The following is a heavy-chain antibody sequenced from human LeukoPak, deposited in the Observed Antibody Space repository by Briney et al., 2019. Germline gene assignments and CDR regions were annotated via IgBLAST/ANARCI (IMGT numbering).Heavy chain of an antibody. CDR3: ARESPLYSYGSKPGTPDY. V-gene: IGHV1-2*02. CDR1: GYTFTRYY. J-gene: IGHJ4*02. Sequence: ASVKVSCKPSGYTFTRYYMHWVRQAPGEGLEWMGWINPNSGGTNCAQKFQGRVTMARDTSISTAYMELRRLRSDDTAVYYCARESPLYSYGSKPGTPDYWGQGTLVTVSS. CDR2: INPNSGGT. D-gene: IGHD5-18*01.